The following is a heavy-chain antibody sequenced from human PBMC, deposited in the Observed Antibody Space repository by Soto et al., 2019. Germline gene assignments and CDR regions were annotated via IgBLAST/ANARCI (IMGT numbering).Heavy chain of an antibody. D-gene: IGHD2-21*01. Sequence: PEKLSLTYTVSGGSIRSSSSYWAWIRQPPGKGLEWIGNIYYTGTANYNPSLQSRLTISVDSSRNQFSLRLSSVTAADTAIYYCVLHGSWLQPDLFHFWSPGSLVT. CDR1: GGSIRSSSSY. CDR3: VLHGSWLQPDLFHF. J-gene: IGHJ1*01. CDR2: IYYTGTA. V-gene: IGHV4-39*01.